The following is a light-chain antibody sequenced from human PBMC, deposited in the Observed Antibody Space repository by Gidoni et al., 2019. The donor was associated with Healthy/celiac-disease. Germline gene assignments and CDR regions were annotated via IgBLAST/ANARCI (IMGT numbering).Light chain of an antibody. CDR2: LGS. Sequence: EIVMTQSPLYLPVPPGEPASISCRSSQSLLHSNGYNYLDWYLQKPGQSPQLLIYLGSNRASGVPDRFSGSGSGTDFTLKISRVEAEDVGVYYCMQALQTPPWAFGQGTKVEIK. J-gene: IGKJ1*01. V-gene: IGKV2-28*01. CDR1: QSLLHSNGYNY. CDR3: MQALQTPPWA.